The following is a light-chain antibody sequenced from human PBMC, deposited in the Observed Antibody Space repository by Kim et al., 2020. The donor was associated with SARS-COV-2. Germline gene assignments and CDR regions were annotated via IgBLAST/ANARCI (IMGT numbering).Light chain of an antibody. CDR3: CSYAGSYTNYV. CDR1: SSDVGVYNY. V-gene: IGLV2-11*01. CDR2: DVS. Sequence: SVTISCTGTSSDVGVYNYVSWYQQHPGKAPKLMIYDVSKRPSGVHDRFSGSKSGNTASLTISGLQAEDEADYYCCSYAGSYTNYVFGTGTKVTVL. J-gene: IGLJ1*01.